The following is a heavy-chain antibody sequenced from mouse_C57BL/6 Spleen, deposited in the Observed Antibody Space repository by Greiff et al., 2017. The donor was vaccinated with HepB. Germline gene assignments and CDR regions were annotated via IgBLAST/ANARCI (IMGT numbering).Heavy chain of an antibody. Sequence: EVKLVESEGGLVQPGSSMKLSCTASGFTFSDYYMAWVRQVPEKGLEWVANINYDGSSTYYLDSLKSRFIISRDNAKNILYLQMSSLKSEDTATYYCARVEFDYFDYWGQGTTLTVSS. CDR1: GFTFSDYY. CDR3: ARVEFDYFDY. J-gene: IGHJ2*01. CDR2: INYDGSST. V-gene: IGHV5-16*01.